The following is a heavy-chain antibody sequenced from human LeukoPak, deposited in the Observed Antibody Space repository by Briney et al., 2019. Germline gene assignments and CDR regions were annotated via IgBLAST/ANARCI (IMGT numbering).Heavy chain of an antibody. CDR3: AKRGGTGAPFYGMDV. Sequence: GESLKISCKGSGYSFTSHWIGWVRQMPGKGLEWMGIIYPGDSGTKYSPSFQGQVTISTDKSISTAYLQWSSLKASDTAMYYCAKRGGTGAPFYGMDVWAKGPRSPSP. CDR1: GYSFTSHW. CDR2: IYPGDSGT. J-gene: IGHJ6*02. V-gene: IGHV5-51*01. D-gene: IGHD1-1*01.